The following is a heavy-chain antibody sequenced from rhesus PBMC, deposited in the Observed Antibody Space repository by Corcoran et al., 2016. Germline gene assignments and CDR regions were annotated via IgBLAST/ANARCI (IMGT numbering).Heavy chain of an antibody. CDR3: ARVGSSWSEWDTVGTEWYFDL. Sequence: QVQLQESGPGLVKPSETLSLTCAVSGYSISSGYYWGWIRQPPAKGLEWIGSIYGWGGSNYLNPSLKSRVTLSVDTSKNQFSLKLSSVTAADTAVYYCARVGSSWSEWDTVGTEWYFDLWGPGTPITISS. CDR2: IYGWGGSN. CDR1: GYSISSGYY. V-gene: IGHV4S14*01. D-gene: IGHD5-42*01. J-gene: IGHJ2*01.